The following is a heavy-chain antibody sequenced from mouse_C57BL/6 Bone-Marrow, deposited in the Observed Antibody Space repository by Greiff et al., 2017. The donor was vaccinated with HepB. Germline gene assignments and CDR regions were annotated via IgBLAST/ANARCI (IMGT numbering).Heavy chain of an antibody. D-gene: IGHD3-2*02. J-gene: IGHJ3*01. CDR3: ARMAAQARAWFAY. CDR2: IYPRDGST. CDR1: GYTFTSYD. Sequence: QVQLQQPGPELVKPGASVKLSCKASGYTFTSYDINWVKQRPGQGLEWIGWIYPRDGSTKYNEKFKGKATLTVDTSSSTAYMELHSLTSEDSAVYFCARMAAQARAWFAYWGQGTLVTVSA. V-gene: IGHV1-85*01.